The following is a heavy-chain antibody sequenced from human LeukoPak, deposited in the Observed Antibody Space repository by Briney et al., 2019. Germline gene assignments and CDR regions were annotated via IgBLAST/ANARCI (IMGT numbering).Heavy chain of an antibody. CDR1: GASISSDY. D-gene: IGHD1-1*01. J-gene: IGHJ5*02. Sequence: SETLSPTCTVSGASISSDYWSWIRQPAGKGLEWIGRVYPTGSTNFSPSLKNRVTMSIDTSKNQFSLNLSSVTAADTAVYYCARLGGTNWYNWFDPWGQGTLVTVSS. CDR3: ARLGGTNWYNWFDP. CDR2: VYPTGST. V-gene: IGHV4-4*07.